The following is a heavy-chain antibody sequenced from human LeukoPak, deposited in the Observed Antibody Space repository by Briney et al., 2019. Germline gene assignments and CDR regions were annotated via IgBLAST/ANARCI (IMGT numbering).Heavy chain of an antibody. V-gene: IGHV4-34*01. J-gene: IGHJ4*02. Sequence: SETLSLTCAVYGGSFSGYYWSWIRQPPGKGLEWIGEINHSGSTNYNPSLKSRVTISVDTSENQFSLKLSSVTAADTAVYYCARARYSSSLLDYWGQGTLVTVSS. CDR1: GGSFSGYY. D-gene: IGHD6-13*01. CDR2: INHSGST. CDR3: ARARYSSSLLDY.